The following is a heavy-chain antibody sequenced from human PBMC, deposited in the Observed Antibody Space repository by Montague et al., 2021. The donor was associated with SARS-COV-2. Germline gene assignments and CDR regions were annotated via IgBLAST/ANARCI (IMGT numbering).Heavy chain of an antibody. CDR2: LFYSGST. CDR3: ARQLMYDSGSYFDY. V-gene: IGHV4-59*08. Sequence: SETLSLTCTVSGGSVSISYWSWIRQSPGKGLEWLGSLFYSGSTHYNPPVKSRVTISADTSKNQVSLGLTSVTAADTAVYYCARQLMYDSGSYFDYWGQGTLVTVSS. D-gene: IGHD3-10*01. CDR1: GGSVSISY. J-gene: IGHJ4*02.